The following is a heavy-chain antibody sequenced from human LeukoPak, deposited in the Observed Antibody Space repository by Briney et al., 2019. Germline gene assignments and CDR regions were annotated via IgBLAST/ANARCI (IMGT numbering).Heavy chain of an antibody. CDR2: IYYSGST. V-gene: IGHV4-31*03. Sequence: SETLSLTCTVSGGSISSGGYYWSWIRQHPGKGLEWIGYIYYSGSTYYNPSLKSRVTISVDTSKNQFSLKLSSVTAADTAVYYCARDAPYCSSTSCPDYHYYYGMDVWGQGTTVTVSS. CDR3: ARDAPYCSSTSCPDYHYYYGMDV. CDR1: GGSISSGGYY. D-gene: IGHD2-2*01. J-gene: IGHJ6*02.